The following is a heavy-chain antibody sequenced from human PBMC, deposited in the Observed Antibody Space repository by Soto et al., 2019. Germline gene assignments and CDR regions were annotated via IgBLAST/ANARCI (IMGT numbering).Heavy chain of an antibody. Sequence: QLQLQESGSGLVKTSQTLSLTCAVSGGSISSGGYSWSWIRQPPGQGLEWIGYIYHSGSTYYDPSLNSRVTISVDRSKNQCSLKLSSVTAADTAVYYCARESMVRGGGGMDVWGQGTTVTVSS. D-gene: IGHD3-10*01. V-gene: IGHV4-30-2*01. CDR1: GGSISSGGYS. J-gene: IGHJ6*02. CDR2: IYHSGST. CDR3: ARESMVRGGGGMDV.